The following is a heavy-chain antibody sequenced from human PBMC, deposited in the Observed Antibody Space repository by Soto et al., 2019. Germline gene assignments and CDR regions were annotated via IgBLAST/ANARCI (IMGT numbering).Heavy chain of an antibody. CDR2: IWYDGSNK. J-gene: IGHJ6*02. D-gene: IGHD5-12*01. V-gene: IGHV3-33*01. Sequence: GGSLILSCAASGFTFSSYGMHWVRPAPGKGLEWVAVIWYDGSNKYYADSVKGRFTISRDNSKNTLYLQMNSLRVEDTAVYYCARETGYSNAYYYYYGMDVWGQGTTVTVSS. CDR1: GFTFSSYG. CDR3: ARETGYSNAYYYYYGMDV.